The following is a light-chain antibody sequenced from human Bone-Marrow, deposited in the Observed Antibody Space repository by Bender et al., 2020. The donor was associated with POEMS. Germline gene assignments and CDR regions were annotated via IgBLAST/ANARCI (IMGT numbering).Light chain of an antibody. J-gene: IGLJ3*02. CDR2: QDK. Sequence: SYEVTQPPSVSVSPGQTASITCSGDKLEDKYVCWYQQKPGQSPALLMYQDKKRPSGIPERFSGSNSGNTATLTISGTQPMDEADYYCQAWDTGTLWVFGGGTKLTVL. CDR1: KLEDKY. CDR3: QAWDTGTLWV. V-gene: IGLV3-1*01.